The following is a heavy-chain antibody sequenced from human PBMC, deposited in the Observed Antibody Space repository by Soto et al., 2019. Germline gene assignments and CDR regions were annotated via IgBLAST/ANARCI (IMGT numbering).Heavy chain of an antibody. J-gene: IGHJ3*02. CDR3: GRDLVVAAFYDAFVI. CDR1: GFTFSSYA. Sequence: HPGGSLRLSCAASGFTFSSYAMHWVRQAPGKGLEWVAVISYDGSNKYYADSVKGRFTISRDNSKNTLYLQMNSLRAEDTAVYYCGRDLVVAAFYDAFVIVDQGTMV. CDR2: ISYDGSNK. V-gene: IGHV3-30-3*01. D-gene: IGHD2-15*01.